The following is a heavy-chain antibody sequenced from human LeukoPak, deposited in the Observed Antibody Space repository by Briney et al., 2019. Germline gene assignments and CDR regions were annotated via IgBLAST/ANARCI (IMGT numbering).Heavy chain of an antibody. V-gene: IGHV4-4*07. CDR1: GGSISSYY. CDR2: IYTSGST. D-gene: IGHD3-3*01. CDR3: AREGTTIFGVVMNFDY. J-gene: IGHJ4*02. Sequence: SETLSLTCTVSGGSISSYYWSWIRQPAGKGLEWIGRIYTSGSTNYNPSLKSRVTMSVDTSKIQFSLKLSSVTAADTAVYYCAREGTTIFGVVMNFDYWGQGTLVTVSS.